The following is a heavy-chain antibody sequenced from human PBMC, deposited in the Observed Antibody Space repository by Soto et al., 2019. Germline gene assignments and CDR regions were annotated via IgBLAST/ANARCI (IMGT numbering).Heavy chain of an antibody. CDR2: IYPDDTDT. CDR1: GYIFTNGG. D-gene: IGHD6-19*01. CDR3: ARQGGSGWQNYCGMDF. J-gene: IGHJ6*02. Sequence: GESLKISCKASGYIFTNGGIGWVRQVPGEGLELMGIIYPDDTDTRYSPSFQGQVTISADRSISTAYLQWSGLKASDTAMYYCARQGGSGWQNYCGMDFWGQGTTVTVP. V-gene: IGHV5-51*01.